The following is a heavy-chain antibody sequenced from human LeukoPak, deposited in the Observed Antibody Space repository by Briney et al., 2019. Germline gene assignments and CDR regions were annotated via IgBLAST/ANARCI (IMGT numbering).Heavy chain of an antibody. D-gene: IGHD3-10*01. J-gene: IGHJ6*02. Sequence: PSETLSLTCTVSGGSISSYYWSWIRQPPGKGLEWIGYIYYSGSTNYNPSLKSRVTISVDTSKNQFSLKLSSVTAADTAVYYCARVGVTMVRGVIIRQLFYYYGMDVWGQGTTVTVSS. V-gene: IGHV4-59*12. CDR2: IYYSGST. CDR1: GGSISSYY. CDR3: ARVGVTMVRGVIIRQLFYYYGMDV.